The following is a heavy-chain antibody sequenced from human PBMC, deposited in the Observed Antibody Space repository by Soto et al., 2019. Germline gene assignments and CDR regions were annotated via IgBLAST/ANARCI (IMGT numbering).Heavy chain of an antibody. J-gene: IGHJ4*02. Sequence: PGESLKISCKGSGYKFTNYWLSWVRQTPGKGLEWMGRIDPSDSYINYSPSFRGHVTISIDESISTAHLQWSSLKASDTATYYCAIVTVETAYHYFDFWGQGTLVTVSS. CDR3: AIVTVETAYHYFDF. CDR1: GYKFTNYW. CDR2: IDPSDSYI. V-gene: IGHV5-10-1*01. D-gene: IGHD1-1*01.